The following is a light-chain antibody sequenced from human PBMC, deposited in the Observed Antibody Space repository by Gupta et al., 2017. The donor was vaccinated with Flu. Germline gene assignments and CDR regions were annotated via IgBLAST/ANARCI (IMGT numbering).Light chain of an antibody. CDR1: SSDVGTYNS. Sequence: SALTQPASVSGSPGQSITISCTGTSSDVGTYNSVSWYQQHPGKAPKLMIFDVSNRPSGVSDRFSGSKSGNTASLTISGLQAEDEADYYCSSYTSTITVVFGGGTRLTVL. J-gene: IGLJ2*01. CDR2: DVS. CDR3: SSYTSTITVV. V-gene: IGLV2-14*03.